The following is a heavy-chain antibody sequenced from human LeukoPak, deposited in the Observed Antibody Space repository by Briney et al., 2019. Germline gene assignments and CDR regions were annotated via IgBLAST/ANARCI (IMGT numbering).Heavy chain of an antibody. CDR2: ISGSGVIT. V-gene: IGHV3-23*01. CDR1: GFTFNNYA. Sequence: PGGSLRLSCAASGFTFNNYAMSWVRQAPGKGLEWVSAISGSGVITYFADSVKGRFTLSRDNSKNTLYLQMISLRAEDTAVYYCVKLGCDFWSGRNWFDPWGQGTLVTVSS. D-gene: IGHD3-3*01. CDR3: VKLGCDFWSGRNWFDP. J-gene: IGHJ5*02.